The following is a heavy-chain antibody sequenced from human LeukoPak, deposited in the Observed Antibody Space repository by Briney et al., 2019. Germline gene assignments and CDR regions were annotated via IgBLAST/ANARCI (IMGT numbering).Heavy chain of an antibody. CDR3: ARDYYPSSGYLRPLFYYYGMEV. CDR1: GYTFTSYG. D-gene: IGHD3-22*01. CDR2: ISAYNGNS. J-gene: IGHJ6*02. V-gene: IGHV1-18*01. Sequence: ASVKVSCKASGYTFTSYGSSWVRQAPGQGLEWMGWISAYNGNSNYAQKLQGRVTMTTDTSTSTAYMEMRRMRSDDTNVYYCARDYYPSSGYLRPLFYYYGMEVWGQGDTVTASS.